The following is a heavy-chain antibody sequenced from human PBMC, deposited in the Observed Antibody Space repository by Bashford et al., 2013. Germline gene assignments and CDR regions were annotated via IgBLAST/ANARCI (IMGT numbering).Heavy chain of an antibody. Sequence: SGPTLVKPTQTLTLTCTCSGFSLSTSGMRVSWIRQPPGKALEWLARIDWDDDKFYSTSLKTRLTISKDTSKNQVVLTMTNMDPVDTATYYCARRLNYEYAFDIVGPRDNGHRLL. D-gene: IGHD4-11*01. V-gene: IGHV2-70*04. CDR2: IDWDDDK. CDR3: ARRLNYEYAFDI. CDR1: GFSLSTSGMR. J-gene: IGHJ3*02.